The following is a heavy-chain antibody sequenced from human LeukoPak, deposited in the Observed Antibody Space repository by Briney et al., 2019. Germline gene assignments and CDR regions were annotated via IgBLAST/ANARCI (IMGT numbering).Heavy chain of an antibody. CDR1: GFTFNTYS. D-gene: IGHD6-13*01. CDR3: ARQAGSWPLNWFDP. Sequence: GGSLRLSCAASGFTFNTYSMNWVRQAPGKGLEWVSSISSWNYFIYYADSVKGRFTISRDNAKNELYLQMNSLRAEDTAVYYCARQAGSWPLNWFDPWGQGTLVTVSS. CDR2: ISSWNYFI. V-gene: IGHV3-21*04. J-gene: IGHJ5*02.